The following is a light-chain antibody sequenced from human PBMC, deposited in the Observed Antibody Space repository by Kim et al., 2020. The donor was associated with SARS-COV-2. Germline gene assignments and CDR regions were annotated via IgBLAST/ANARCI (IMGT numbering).Light chain of an antibody. Sequence: DIQMTQSPSSLSASVGDRVTITCQASQGVNQYLNWYQQKPGGAPKLLIYEASNLETGVPPRFSGSGSGTDFAFTINSLQSDDLATYYCQLRGTFGQGTKLEIK. V-gene: IGKV1-33*01. CDR1: QGVNQY. CDR3: QLRGT. J-gene: IGKJ2*02. CDR2: EAS.